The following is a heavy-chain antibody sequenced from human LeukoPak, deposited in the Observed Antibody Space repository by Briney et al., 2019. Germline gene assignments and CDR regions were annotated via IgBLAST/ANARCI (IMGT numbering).Heavy chain of an antibody. J-gene: IGHJ2*01. CDR2: IKRDGSEK. V-gene: IGHV3-7*01. D-gene: IGHD6-19*01. CDR3: ARDNSSGWYEGWYFDL. Sequence: GGSLRLSCAASGFTFSSYWMSWVRQAPGKGLECVATIKRDGSEKYYVDSVKGRFTISRDNAKNSLYLQMNSLRAEDTAVYYCARDNSSGWYEGWYFDLWGRGTLVTVSS. CDR1: GFTFSSYW.